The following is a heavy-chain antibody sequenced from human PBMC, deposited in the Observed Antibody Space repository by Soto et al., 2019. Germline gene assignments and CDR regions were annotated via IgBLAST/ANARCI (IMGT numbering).Heavy chain of an antibody. D-gene: IGHD3-10*01. J-gene: IGHJ6*02. CDR2: INHSGST. V-gene: IGHV4-34*01. CDR1: GGSFSGYY. Sequence: SETLSLTCAVYGGSFSGYYWSWIRQPPGKGLEWIGEINHSGSTNYNPSLKSRVTISVDTSKNQFSLKLSSVTAADTAVYYCARGSNYYGSGSPPYEYYYYGMDVWGQGTTVTVSS. CDR3: ARGSNYYGSGSPPYEYYYYGMDV.